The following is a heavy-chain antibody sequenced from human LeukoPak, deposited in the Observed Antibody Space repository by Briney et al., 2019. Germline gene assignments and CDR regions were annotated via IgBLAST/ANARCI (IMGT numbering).Heavy chain of an antibody. D-gene: IGHD1-26*01. Sequence: ASVKVSCKASGYTFTGYSMHWVRQAPGQGLEWMGWINPNSGGTNYAQKFQGWVTMTRDTSISTAYMELSRLRSDDTAVYYCARMDRSGSYLIDYWGQGTLVTVSS. V-gene: IGHV1-2*04. CDR1: GYTFTGYS. CDR3: ARMDRSGSYLIDY. CDR2: INPNSGGT. J-gene: IGHJ4*02.